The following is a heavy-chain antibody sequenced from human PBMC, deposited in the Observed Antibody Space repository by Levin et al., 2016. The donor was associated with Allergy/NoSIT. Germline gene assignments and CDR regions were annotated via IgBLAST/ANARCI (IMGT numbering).Heavy chain of an antibody. CDR3: ARRLEEGTSGTPGVDY. Sequence: SGPTLVKPTQTLTLTCTFSGFSFTTRGVGVGWVRQPPGEALEWLAIVYWNDDKRYSTSLKSRLTIFRDTSKNQVVLTMAYMDPVDTGTYYCARRLEEGTSGTPGVDYWGQGTLVTVSS. CDR2: VYWNDDK. V-gene: IGHV2-5*01. J-gene: IGHJ4*02. D-gene: IGHD1/OR15-1a*01. CDR1: GFSFTTRGVG.